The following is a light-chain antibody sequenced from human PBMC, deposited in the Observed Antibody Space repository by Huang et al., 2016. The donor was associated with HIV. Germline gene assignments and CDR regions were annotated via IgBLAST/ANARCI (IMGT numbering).Light chain of an antibody. CDR3: QQRSKWPLT. V-gene: IGKV3-11*01. CDR2: DGS. J-gene: IGKJ4*01. CDR1: QSIGTY. Sequence: EIVLTQSPVTLSLSPGDRATLSCRASQSIGTYLAWYQQKSGQAPRLRIYDGSNRAAGVPARFSASGSETDFTLTIASLDPDDFAIYHCQQRSKWPLTFGGGTKVEMK.